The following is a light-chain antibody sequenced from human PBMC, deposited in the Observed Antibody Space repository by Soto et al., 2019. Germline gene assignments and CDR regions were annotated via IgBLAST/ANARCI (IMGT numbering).Light chain of an antibody. CDR3: QQYGDSPWT. CDR1: QSVRNSH. J-gene: IGKJ1*01. CDR2: RAA. V-gene: IGKV3-20*01. Sequence: EIVLTQSPGTLSLSRGERATLSGRASQSVRNSHLAGYQQTPGQPPRLLISRAASRAPGIPDRFSGSGSGTGFTLSISKLEPEDSALYYCQQYGDSPWTFGLGTKVDIK.